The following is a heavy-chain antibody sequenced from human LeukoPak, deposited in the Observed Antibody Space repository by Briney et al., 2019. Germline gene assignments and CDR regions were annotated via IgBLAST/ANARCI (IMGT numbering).Heavy chain of an antibody. CDR2: ISSSSSYI. CDR3: ARVNQYCSSTSCWFDY. Sequence: GGSLRLSCAASGFTVSGNYMSWVRQAPGKGLEWVSSISSSSSYIYYADSVKGRFTISRDNAKNSLYLQMNSLRAEDTAVYYCARVNQYCSSTSCWFDYWGQGTLVTVSS. V-gene: IGHV3-21*01. CDR1: GFTVSGNY. D-gene: IGHD2-2*01. J-gene: IGHJ4*02.